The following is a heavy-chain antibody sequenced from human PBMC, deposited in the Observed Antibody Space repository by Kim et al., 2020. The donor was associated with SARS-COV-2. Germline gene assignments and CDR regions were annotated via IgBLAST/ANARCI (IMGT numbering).Heavy chain of an antibody. Sequence: GGSLRLSCAASGFTFSSYAMSWVRQAPGKGLEWVSAISGSGGSTYYADSVKGRFTISRDNSKNTLYLQMNSLRAEDTAVYYCAKAKVPILRQWLAIDYWGQGTLVTVSS. CDR2: ISGSGGST. V-gene: IGHV3-23*01. J-gene: IGHJ4*02. D-gene: IGHD6-19*01. CDR3: AKAKVPILRQWLAIDY. CDR1: GFTFSSYA.